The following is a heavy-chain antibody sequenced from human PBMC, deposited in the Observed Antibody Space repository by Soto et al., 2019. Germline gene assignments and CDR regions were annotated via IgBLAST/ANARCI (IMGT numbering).Heavy chain of an antibody. CDR1: GGSISSGGSS. J-gene: IGHJ5*02. Sequence: QVQLQESGPGLVKPSQTLSLTCTVSGGSISSGGSSWSWTANPPGKGLEWIGYIYYSGSTYYNPSLKSRVTISVDTSKNQFSLKLSSVTAADTAVYYCARVARGACSPWGQGTLVTVSS. CDR3: ARVARGACSP. D-gene: IGHD1-26*01. V-gene: IGHV4-31*03. CDR2: IYYSGST.